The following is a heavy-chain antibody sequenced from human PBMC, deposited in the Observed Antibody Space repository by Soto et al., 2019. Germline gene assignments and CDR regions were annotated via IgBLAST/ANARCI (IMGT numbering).Heavy chain of an antibody. Sequence: SETLSLTCTVSGDSITSNSYFWAWIRQHPGKGLEWIGYIYYSGSTYYNPSLKSRVTISVDTSKNQFSLKLSSVTAADTAVYYCARSINPWGQGTLVTVSS. V-gene: IGHV4-31*03. J-gene: IGHJ5*02. D-gene: IGHD3-10*01. CDR2: IYYSGST. CDR3: ARSINP. CDR1: GDSITSNSYF.